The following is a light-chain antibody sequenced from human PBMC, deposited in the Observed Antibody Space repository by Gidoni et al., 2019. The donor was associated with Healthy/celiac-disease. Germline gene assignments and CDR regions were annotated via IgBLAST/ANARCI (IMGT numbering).Light chain of an antibody. CDR3: QQYNNWPPLT. V-gene: IGKV3-15*01. CDR2: AAS. J-gene: IGKJ4*01. CDR1: QSVSSN. Sequence: EMVMTQSPATLSVSPGERAKLSCRASQSVSSNLAWYQQKPGQAPRLLIYAASTRATGIPARFSGSGSGTEFTLTISSLQSEDFAVYYCQQYNNWPPLTFGGGTKVEIK.